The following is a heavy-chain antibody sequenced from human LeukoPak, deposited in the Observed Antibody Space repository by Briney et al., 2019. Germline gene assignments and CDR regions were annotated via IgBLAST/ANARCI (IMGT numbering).Heavy chain of an antibody. CDR2: ISSTDAGT. Sequence: GGSLRLSCAASGFTFSNNAMSWVRQAPGKGLEWVSAISSTDAGTYHADSVKGRFTISRDNAKKSLYLQMNSLRAEDTAVYYCAKRVVGATAESWGQGTLVTVSS. CDR3: AKRVVGATAES. CDR1: GFTFSNNA. D-gene: IGHD1-26*01. J-gene: IGHJ5*02. V-gene: IGHV3-23*01.